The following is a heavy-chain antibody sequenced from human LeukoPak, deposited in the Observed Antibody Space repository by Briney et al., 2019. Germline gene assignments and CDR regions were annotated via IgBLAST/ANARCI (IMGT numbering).Heavy chain of an antibody. CDR3: ARDLRVDVYWWLFHDY. J-gene: IGHJ4*02. V-gene: IGHV1-69*05. CDR1: GGTFSSYA. Sequence: VASVKVSCKASGGTFSSYAISWVRQAPGQGLEWMGRIIPIFGTANYAQKFQGRVTITTDESTSTAYMELSSLRSEDTAVYYCARDLRVDVYWWLFHDYWGRGTLVTVSS. D-gene: IGHD3-22*01. CDR2: IIPIFGTA.